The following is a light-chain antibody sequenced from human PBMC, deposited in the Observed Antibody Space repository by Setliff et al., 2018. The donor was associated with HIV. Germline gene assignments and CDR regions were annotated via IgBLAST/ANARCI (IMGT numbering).Light chain of an antibody. CDR3: QQYYTSPPWT. CDR2: WAS. Sequence: DIVMTQSPDSLAVSLGERATINCKSSQSVLYSSNNKNYLAWYQQKPGQSPKLLIYWASTRVSGVPDRFSGGGSGTDFTLTITSLQAEDVAVYFCQQYYTSPPWTFGQGTKVDIK. V-gene: IGKV4-1*01. J-gene: IGKJ1*01. CDR1: QSVLYSSNNKNY.